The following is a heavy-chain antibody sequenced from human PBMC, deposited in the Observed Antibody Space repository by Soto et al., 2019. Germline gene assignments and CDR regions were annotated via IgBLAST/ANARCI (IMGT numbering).Heavy chain of an antibody. CDR2: IYYSGST. CDR1: GGFISRGDYY. CDR3: ARYSYYYDSSGYRPLDY. V-gene: IGHV4-30-4*01. D-gene: IGHD3-22*01. J-gene: IGHJ4*02. Sequence: PSEALPLTCTVSGGFISRGDYYWIWIRQPPGKGLEWIGYIYYSGSTYYNPSLKSRVTISVDTSKNQFSLKLSSVTAADTAVYYCARYSYYYDSSGYRPLDYWGQGTLVTVSS.